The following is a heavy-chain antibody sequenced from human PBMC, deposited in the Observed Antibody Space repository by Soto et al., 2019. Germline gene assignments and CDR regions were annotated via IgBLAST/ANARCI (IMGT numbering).Heavy chain of an antibody. CDR1: GYSFTNFG. V-gene: IGHV1-18*04. CDR3: ARARMYSGAYHDY. J-gene: IGHJ4*02. D-gene: IGHD1-26*01. CDR2: ITPYNGNA. Sequence: QIHLVQSGAEVKNPGASVKVSCKASGYSFTNFGINWVRQAPGQGLEWMGWITPYNGNANYAQKHQDRLTITTDTSTNTAYLELRSRRSDDTAVYFCARARMYSGAYHDYWGQGTLVTVSS.